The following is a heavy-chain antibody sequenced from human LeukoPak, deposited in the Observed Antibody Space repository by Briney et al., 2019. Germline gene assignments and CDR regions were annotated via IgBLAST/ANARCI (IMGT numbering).Heavy chain of an antibody. V-gene: IGHV4-59*01. Sequence: PSETLSLTCTVSGGSISSYYWSWIRQPPRKGLEWIGYIYYSGSTNYNPSLKSRVTISVDTSKNQFSLKLSSVTAADTAVYYCARVNPVDNWFDPWGQGTLVTVSS. CDR3: ARVNPVDNWFDP. CDR2: IYYSGST. D-gene: IGHD2-2*01. J-gene: IGHJ5*02. CDR1: GGSISSYY.